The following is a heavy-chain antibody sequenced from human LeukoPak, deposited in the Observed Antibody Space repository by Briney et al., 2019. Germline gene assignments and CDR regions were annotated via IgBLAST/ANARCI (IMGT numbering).Heavy chain of an antibody. CDR3: ARTLPSSYCSGGSCFSRPGY. Sequence: MASETLSLTCTVSGASISSSGYYWGWIRRPPGKGLEWIGSIYYSGSTYYNPSLKSRVTISVDTSKNQLSLKLISVTAADTAVYYCARTLPSSYCSGGSCFSRPGYWGQGTLVTVSS. V-gene: IGHV4-39*01. CDR2: IYYSGST. D-gene: IGHD2-15*01. CDR1: GASISSSGYY. J-gene: IGHJ4*02.